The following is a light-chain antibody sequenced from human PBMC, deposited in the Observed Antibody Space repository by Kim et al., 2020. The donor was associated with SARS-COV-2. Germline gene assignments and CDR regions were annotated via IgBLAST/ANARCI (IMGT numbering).Light chain of an antibody. CDR3: QQYDVHPET. Sequence: SASVGDRVTISCRASQSIHIWLAWFQQKPGKAPRVLMYKASTLESGVPSRFRGSGSGTEFTLTISSLQPDDFATYYCQQYDVHPETFGQGTKVEVK. CDR2: KAS. J-gene: IGKJ1*01. V-gene: IGKV1-5*03. CDR1: QSIHIW.